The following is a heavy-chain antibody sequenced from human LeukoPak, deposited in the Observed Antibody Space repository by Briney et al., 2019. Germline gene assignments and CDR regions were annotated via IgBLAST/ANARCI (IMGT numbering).Heavy chain of an antibody. CDR2: IYYSGST. J-gene: IGHJ4*02. D-gene: IGHD1-1*01. CDR3: ARHRVATTEFDY. Sequence: SETLSLTCTVSGGSISSYYWSWIRQPPGKGLEWIGYIYYSGSTNYNPSLKSRVTISVDTSKNQFSLNLSSVTAADTAVYYCARHRVATTEFDYWGQGTLVTVSS. CDR1: GGSISSYY. V-gene: IGHV4-59*08.